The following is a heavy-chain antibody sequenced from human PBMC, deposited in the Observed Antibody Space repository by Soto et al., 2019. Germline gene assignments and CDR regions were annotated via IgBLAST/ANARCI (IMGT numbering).Heavy chain of an antibody. V-gene: IGHV3-23*01. D-gene: IGHD2-2*01. J-gene: IGHJ3*02. CDR2: ISGSGGST. Sequence: EVQLLESGGGLVQPGGSLRLSCAASGFTFSSYAMSWVRQAPGKGLEWVSAISGSGGSTYYADSVKGRFTISRDNSKNTLYLQMNSLRAEDTAVYYCANSPGYVDAFDIWGQGTMVTVSS. CDR3: ANSPGYVDAFDI. CDR1: GFTFSSYA.